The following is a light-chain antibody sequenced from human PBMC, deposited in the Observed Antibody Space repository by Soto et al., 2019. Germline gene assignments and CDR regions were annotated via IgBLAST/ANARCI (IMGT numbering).Light chain of an antibody. Sequence: QSALTQPASVSGSPGQSITISCTGNSSDVGGYKYVSWYQQHPGKAPKLMIYDVSNRPSGVSNRVSGSKSGNTASLTISGLQAEDEADYYCSSYTSSSTLVVFGGGTKLTVL. CDR1: SSDVGGYKY. V-gene: IGLV2-14*01. CDR2: DVS. CDR3: SSYTSSSTLVV. J-gene: IGLJ2*01.